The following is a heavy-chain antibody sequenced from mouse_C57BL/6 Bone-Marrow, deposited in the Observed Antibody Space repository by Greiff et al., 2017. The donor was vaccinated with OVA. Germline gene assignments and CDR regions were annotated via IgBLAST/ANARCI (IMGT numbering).Heavy chain of an antibody. V-gene: IGHV1-55*01. CDR1: GYTFTSYW. CDR2: IYPGSGST. D-gene: IGHD1-1*01. Sequence: QVQLQQPGAELVKPGASVKMSCKASGYTFTSYWITWVKQRPGQGLEWIGDIYPGSGSTNYNEKFKSKATLTVDTSSSSAYMQLSSLTSEDSAVYDCARSIFHYYGSSYDWYFDVWGTGTTVTVSS. CDR3: ARSIFHYYGSSYDWYFDV. J-gene: IGHJ1*03.